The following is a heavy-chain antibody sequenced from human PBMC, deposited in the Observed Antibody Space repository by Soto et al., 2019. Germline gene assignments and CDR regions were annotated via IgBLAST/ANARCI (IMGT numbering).Heavy chain of an antibody. CDR2: IRSKANSYAT. CDR1: GFTFSGSA. J-gene: IGHJ4*02. Sequence: GGSLRLSCAASGFTFSGSAMHWVRQASGKGLEWVGRIRSKANSYATAYAASVKGRFTISRDDSKNTAYLQMNSLKTEDTAVYYCTPSGWPYYFDYWGQGTLVTVSS. D-gene: IGHD6-19*01. CDR3: TPSGWPYYFDY. V-gene: IGHV3-73*01.